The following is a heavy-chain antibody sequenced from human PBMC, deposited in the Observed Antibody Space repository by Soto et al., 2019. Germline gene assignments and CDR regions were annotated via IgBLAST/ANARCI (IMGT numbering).Heavy chain of an antibody. CDR3: ARYGYSYGGGYFDY. Sequence: EVQLVESGGGLVQPGGSLRLSCAASGFTVSSNYMSWVRQAPGKGLEWVSVIYSGGSAYYADSVKGRFTTSRDNSKNTLYLQMNSLRAEDTAVCYCARYGYSYGGGYFDYWGQGTLVTVSS. CDR2: IYSGGSA. D-gene: IGHD5-18*01. CDR1: GFTVSSNY. J-gene: IGHJ4*02. V-gene: IGHV3-66*01.